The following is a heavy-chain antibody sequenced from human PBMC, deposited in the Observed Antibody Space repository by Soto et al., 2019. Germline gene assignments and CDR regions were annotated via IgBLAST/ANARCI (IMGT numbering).Heavy chain of an antibody. D-gene: IGHD3-22*01. CDR1: GGSISSGGYY. Sequence: QVQLQESGPGLVKPSQTLSLTCTVSGGSISSGGYYWSWIRQHPGKVLEWIGYIYYSGSTYYNPSLKCRVTISVDTSKNQFSLKLSSVTAADTAVYYCARGGTGDSSGYFPLPLDYWGQGTLVTVSS. J-gene: IGHJ4*02. CDR2: IYYSGST. CDR3: ARGGTGDSSGYFPLPLDY. V-gene: IGHV4-31*03.